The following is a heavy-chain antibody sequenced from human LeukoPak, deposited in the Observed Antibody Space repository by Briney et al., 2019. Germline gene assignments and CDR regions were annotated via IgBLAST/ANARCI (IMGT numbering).Heavy chain of an antibody. V-gene: IGHV4-39*07. J-gene: IGHJ4*02. D-gene: IGHD6-6*01. CDR3: ARRGGSSSYFDY. Sequence: PSETLSLTCTVSGGSISSSSYYWGWIRQPPGKGLEWIGRIYTSGSTNYNPSLKSRVTISVDTSKNQFSLKLSSVTAADTAVYYCARRGGSSSYFDYWGQGTLVTVSS. CDR2: IYTSGST. CDR1: GGSISSSSYY.